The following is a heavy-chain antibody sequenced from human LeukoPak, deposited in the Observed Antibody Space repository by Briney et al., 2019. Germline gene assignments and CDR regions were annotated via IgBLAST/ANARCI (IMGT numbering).Heavy chain of an antibody. D-gene: IGHD3-22*01. CDR1: GFTFSSYA. V-gene: IGHV3-23*01. J-gene: IGHJ4*02. Sequence: HPGGSLRLSCAASGFTFSSYAMSWVRQAPGKGLEWVSAISGSGGSTYYAGSVKGRFTISRDNSKNTLYLQMNSLRAEDTAVYYCAKGDSSGYHNDYWGQGTLVTVSS. CDR2: ISGSGGST. CDR3: AKGDSSGYHNDY.